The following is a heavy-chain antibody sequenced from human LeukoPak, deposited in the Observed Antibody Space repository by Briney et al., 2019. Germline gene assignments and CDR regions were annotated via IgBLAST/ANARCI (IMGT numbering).Heavy chain of an antibody. D-gene: IGHD6-19*01. Sequence: PGGSLRLSCAASGFTFSSYSMNWVRQAPGKGLEWVSSISSSSSYIYYADSVKGRFTISRDNAKNSLYLQMNSLRAEDTAVYYCARSESGRIAVAGNPVSVDYWGQGTLVTVSS. CDR3: ARSESGRIAVAGNPVSVDY. J-gene: IGHJ4*02. CDR1: GFTFSSYS. V-gene: IGHV3-21*01. CDR2: ISSSSSYI.